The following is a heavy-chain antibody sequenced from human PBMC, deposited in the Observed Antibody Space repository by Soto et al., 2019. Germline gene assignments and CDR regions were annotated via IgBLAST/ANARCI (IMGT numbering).Heavy chain of an antibody. D-gene: IGHD2-15*01. J-gene: IGHJ4*02. V-gene: IGHV3-23*01. CDR3: AKGVISATRGKTSDY. CDR1: GFTFSSYG. CDR2: ISGSGTST. Sequence: DVQLLESGGGLVQPGGSLRLSCVASGFTFSSYGMSWVRQAPGKGLEWVSAISGSGTSTYYADSVKGRFTISRDNSKNTLYLQMNSLRADDTAVYYCAKGVISATRGKTSDYWGQGTLVTVSS.